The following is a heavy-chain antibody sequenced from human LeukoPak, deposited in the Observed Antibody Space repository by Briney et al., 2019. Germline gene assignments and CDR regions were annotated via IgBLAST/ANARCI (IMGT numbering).Heavy chain of an antibody. CDR2: ISSSSSYI. J-gene: IGHJ4*02. CDR1: GFTFSSYS. Sequence: GGSLRLSCAASGFTFSSYSMNWVRQAPGKGLEWVSSISSSSSYIYYADSVKGRFTISRDNAKNSLYLQMNSLKTEDTAVYYCTTHFGYGDYYWGQGTLVTVSS. V-gene: IGHV3-21*04. CDR3: TTHFGYGDYY. D-gene: IGHD4-17*01.